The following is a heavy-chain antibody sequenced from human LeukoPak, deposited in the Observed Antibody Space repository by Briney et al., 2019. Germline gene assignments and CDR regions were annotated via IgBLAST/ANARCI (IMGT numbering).Heavy chain of an antibody. V-gene: IGHV3-21*01. Sequence: PGGSLRLSCTASGFTFSSYSINWVRQAPGKGLEWVSFISSSSTYIYYADPVKGRFTISRDNSKNTLYLQMNSLRAEDTAVYYCAKDQGYYYGSGSYHWGQGTLVTVSS. CDR3: AKDQGYYYGSGSYH. CDR1: GFTFSSYS. J-gene: IGHJ4*02. CDR2: ISSSSTYI. D-gene: IGHD3-10*01.